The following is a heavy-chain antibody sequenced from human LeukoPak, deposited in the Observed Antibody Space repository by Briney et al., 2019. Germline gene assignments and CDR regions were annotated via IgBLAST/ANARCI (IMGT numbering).Heavy chain of an antibody. J-gene: IGHJ3*02. CDR3: ARHQRGSGWYWDAFDI. CDR1: GGSVSSYY. D-gene: IGHD6-19*01. CDR2: IYYTGSA. Sequence: SETLSLTCTVSGGSVSSYYWGWIRQPPGKGLEWIGSIYYTGSAYYNPSLKSRVTISVDTSKSQFSLKLTSVTAADTAVYYCARHQRGSGWYWDAFDIWGQGTMVTVSS. V-gene: IGHV4-39*01.